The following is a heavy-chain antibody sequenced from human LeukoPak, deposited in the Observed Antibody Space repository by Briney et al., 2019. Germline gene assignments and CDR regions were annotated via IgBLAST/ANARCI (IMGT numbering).Heavy chain of an antibody. CDR2: IVVGSGNT. Sequence: SVKVSCKASGFTFTSSAVQWVRQARGQRLEWIGWIVVGSGNTNYAQKFQERVTITRDMSTSTAYMELSSLRSEDTAVYYCARDPSISRALYGANFHWYFDLWGRGTLVTVSS. CDR3: ARDPSISRALYGANFHWYFDL. V-gene: IGHV1-58*01. J-gene: IGHJ2*01. CDR1: GFTFTSSA. D-gene: IGHD4/OR15-4a*01.